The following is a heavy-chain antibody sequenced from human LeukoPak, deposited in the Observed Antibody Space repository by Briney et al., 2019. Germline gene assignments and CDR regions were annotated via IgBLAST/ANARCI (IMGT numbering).Heavy chain of an antibody. V-gene: IGHV4-34*01. CDR2: INHSGST. Sequence: SETLSLTCAVYGGSFSGYYWSWIRQPPGKGLEWIGEINHSGSTNYNPSLKSRVTMSLDTSKNQFSLKLSSVTAADTAVYYCARCRGYFDSSGCYNPMDVWGQGTTVTVSS. D-gene: IGHD3-22*01. CDR3: ARCRGYFDSSGCYNPMDV. CDR1: GGSFSGYY. J-gene: IGHJ6*02.